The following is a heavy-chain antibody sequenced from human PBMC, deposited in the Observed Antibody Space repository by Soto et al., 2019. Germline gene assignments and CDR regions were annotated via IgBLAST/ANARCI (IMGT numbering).Heavy chain of an antibody. CDR2: IHSVGSST. CDR1: GFTFNYFW. Sequence: GGSLRLSCTASGFTFNYFWMHWVRQAPGKGLVWVSRIHSVGSSTTYADSVKGRFTISRDNAKNSLYLQMNSLRAEDTAVYYCARSGNYRLDYWGPGTLVTVSS. V-gene: IGHV3-74*01. D-gene: IGHD1-26*01. CDR3: ARSGNYRLDY. J-gene: IGHJ4*02.